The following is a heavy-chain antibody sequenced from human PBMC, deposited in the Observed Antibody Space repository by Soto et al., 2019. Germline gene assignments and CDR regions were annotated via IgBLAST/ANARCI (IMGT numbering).Heavy chain of an antibody. CDR1: GFTFSSYA. CDR2: ISGSGGST. D-gene: IGHD1-1*01. CDR3: AKLNGNLYYYYGMDV. Sequence: VGSLRLSCAASGFTFSSYAMSWVRQAPGKGLEWVSAISGSGGSTYYADSVKGRFTISRDNSKNTLYLQMNSLRAEDTAVYYCAKLNGNLYYYYGMDVWGQGTTVTVSS. V-gene: IGHV3-23*01. J-gene: IGHJ6*02.